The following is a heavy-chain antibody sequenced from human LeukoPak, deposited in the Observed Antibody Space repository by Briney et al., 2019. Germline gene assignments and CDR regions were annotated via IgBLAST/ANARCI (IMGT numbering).Heavy chain of an antibody. Sequence: SETLSLTCTISGGSISSSSYYWGWIRQPPGKGLEWIGGIYYSGSTYYNPSLKSRVTISVDTSKNQFSLKLSSVTAADTAVYYCARHAHPPYDFWSAPKGTFDPWGQGTLVTVSS. CDR2: IYYSGST. CDR3: ARHAHPPYDFWSAPKGTFDP. D-gene: IGHD3-3*01. V-gene: IGHV4-39*01. J-gene: IGHJ5*02. CDR1: GGSISSSSYY.